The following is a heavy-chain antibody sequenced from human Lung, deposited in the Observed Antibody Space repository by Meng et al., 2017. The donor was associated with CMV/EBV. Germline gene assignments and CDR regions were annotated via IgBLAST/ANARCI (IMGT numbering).Heavy chain of an antibody. Sequence: SETXSLTCAVSGDSVSSNSAAWNWIRQSPSRGLEWLGRTYDESKWYNDYAVSVKSRITINPDTSKNQFSLQLNYVTPEDTAVYYCARFGTVGAGSGVYFDYWXQGTXVTVSS. J-gene: IGHJ4*02. V-gene: IGHV6-1*01. CDR1: GDSVSSNSAA. CDR2: TYDESKWYN. D-gene: IGHD3-10*01. CDR3: ARFGTVGAGSGVYFDY.